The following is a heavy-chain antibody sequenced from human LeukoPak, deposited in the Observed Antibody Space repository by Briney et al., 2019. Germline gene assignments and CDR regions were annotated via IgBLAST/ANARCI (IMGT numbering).Heavy chain of an antibody. CDR3: AQQLGYCSGGTCCFKY. CDR1: GFTFSSYA. J-gene: IGHJ1*01. D-gene: IGHD2-15*01. V-gene: IGHV3-23*01. Sequence: QSGGSLRLSCAASGFTFSSYAMSWVRQAPGKGLEWVAAISNSGGDTFYSDSGKGRFTIARDNSKNTLYLQMNSLRVDDTAVYYCAQQLGYCSGGTCCFKYWGQGTLVTVSS. CDR2: ISNSGGDT.